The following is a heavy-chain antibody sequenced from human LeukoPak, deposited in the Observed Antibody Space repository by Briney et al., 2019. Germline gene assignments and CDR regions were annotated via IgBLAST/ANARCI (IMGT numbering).Heavy chain of an antibody. D-gene: IGHD3-10*01. V-gene: IGHV4-39*01. CDR3: ARHHGYYASGGTYLDY. J-gene: IGHJ4*02. Sequence: SETLSLTCTVSGGSISSSSYYWGWIRQPPGKGLEWIGSIYYSGSTYYNPSLKSRVTISVDTSKNQFSLKLSSVTAADTAVYYCARHHGYYASGGTYLDYWGQGTLVAVSS. CDR2: IYYSGST. CDR1: GGSISSSSYY.